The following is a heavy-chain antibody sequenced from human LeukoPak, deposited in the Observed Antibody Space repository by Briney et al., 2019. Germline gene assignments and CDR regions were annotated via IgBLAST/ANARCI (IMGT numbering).Heavy chain of an antibody. CDR3: VSFYETY. CDR1: GNYW. CDR2: INSDGSWT. Sequence: GGSLRLSCAASGNYWMHWVRQVPGKGLVWVSHINSDGSWTSYADPVKGRFTISKDNAKNTVYLQMNSLRAEDTAVYYCVSFYETYWGRGTLVTVSS. D-gene: IGHD2/OR15-2a*01. J-gene: IGHJ4*02. V-gene: IGHV3-74*01.